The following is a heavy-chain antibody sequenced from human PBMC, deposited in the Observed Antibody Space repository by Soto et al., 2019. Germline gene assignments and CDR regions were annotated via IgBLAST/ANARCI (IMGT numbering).Heavy chain of an antibody. CDR2: IYPGDSDT. D-gene: IGHD6-13*01. J-gene: IGHJ6*02. Sequence: GESLKTSCKGSGYSFTSYLIGCVRQMAGKGLEWMGIIYPGDSDTRCSPSSQGQVTISADKSISTAYLQWSSLKASDTAMYYCARQSGQQLVHWASYYCYGMEFWGQGTPVTVSS. CDR1: GYSFTSYL. V-gene: IGHV5-51*01. CDR3: ARQSGQQLVHWASYYCYGMEF.